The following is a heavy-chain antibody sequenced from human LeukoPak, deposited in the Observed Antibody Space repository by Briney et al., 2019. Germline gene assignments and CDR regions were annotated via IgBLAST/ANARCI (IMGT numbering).Heavy chain of an antibody. D-gene: IGHD2-2*01. J-gene: IGHJ4*02. CDR1: GFPFSSYS. Sequence: GGSLRLSCAASGFPFSSYSMNWVRQAPGKGLEWVSSISSSSSYIYYADSVKGRFTISRDNAKNSLYLQMNSLRAEDTAVYYCARVPRRRCSSTSCPVDDYWGQGTLVTVSS. V-gene: IGHV3-21*01. CDR2: ISSSSSYI. CDR3: ARVPRRRCSSTSCPVDDY.